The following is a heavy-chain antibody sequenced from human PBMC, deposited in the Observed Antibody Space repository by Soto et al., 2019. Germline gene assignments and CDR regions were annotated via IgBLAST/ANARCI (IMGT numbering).Heavy chain of an antibody. J-gene: IGHJ4*02. D-gene: IGHD5-18*01. V-gene: IGHV3-30*18. CDR3: DKDHRSQGSSYGTFDY. CDR2: ISYDGSNK. Sequence: GGSLRLSCAASGFTFSSYGMHWVRQAPGKGLEWVAVISYDGSNKYYADSVKGRFTISRDNSKNTLYLQMNSLRAEDTAVYYCDKDHRSQGSSYGTFDYWGQGTLVTVSS. CDR1: GFTFSSYG.